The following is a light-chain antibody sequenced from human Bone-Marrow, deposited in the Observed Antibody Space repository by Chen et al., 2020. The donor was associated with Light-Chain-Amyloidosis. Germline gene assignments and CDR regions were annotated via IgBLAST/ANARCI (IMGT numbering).Light chain of an antibody. CDR1: QSVSSN. Sequence: EIVMTQSPATLSVSPGERATLSCRASQSVSSNLAWYQQKPGQAPRLLIYGASTRATGIPARVSGSGSGTDFTLTISSIEAEDFAVYSCQQYNQWPKTFGRGTKVEI. CDR3: QQYNQWPKT. CDR2: GAS. V-gene: IGKV3-15*01. J-gene: IGKJ1*01.